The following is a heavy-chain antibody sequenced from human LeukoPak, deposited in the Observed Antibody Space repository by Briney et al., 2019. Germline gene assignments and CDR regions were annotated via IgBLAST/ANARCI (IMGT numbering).Heavy chain of an antibody. D-gene: IGHD3/OR15-3a*01. J-gene: IGHJ4*02. Sequence: GGSLRLSCAASGFTFSSYAVYWVRQAPGKGLESVSSISPDTNNTYYANSVKGRFTISRDNSKNTLYLEMNSLTVEDTAVYFCSRDLGTGRPHDFWGQGTLVTVSS. CDR2: ISPDTNNT. CDR3: SRDLGTGRPHDF. V-gene: IGHV3-64*01. CDR1: GFTFSSYA.